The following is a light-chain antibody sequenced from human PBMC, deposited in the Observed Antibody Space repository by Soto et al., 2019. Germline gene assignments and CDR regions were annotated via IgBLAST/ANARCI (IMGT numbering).Light chain of an antibody. J-gene: IGKJ1*01. V-gene: IGKV1-5*03. Sequence: DIQMTQSPSTLSASVGDRVTITCRASQSIGTWLAWYQQKPGKAPNLLIYKASSLESGVPSRFSGSGSGTEFTVTISNLQPEDFATYYCQQSINYPWTFGRGTKVDIK. CDR3: QQSINYPWT. CDR1: QSIGTW. CDR2: KAS.